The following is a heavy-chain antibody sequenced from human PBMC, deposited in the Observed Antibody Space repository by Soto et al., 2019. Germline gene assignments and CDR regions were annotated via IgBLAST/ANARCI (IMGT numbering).Heavy chain of an antibody. Sequence: ASVKVSCKASGYTFTSYGISWVRQAPGQGLEWMGWISAYNGNTNYAQKLQGRVTMTTDTSTSTAYMELRSLRSDDTAVYYCARNENTTPYYYDSSGYGSLSWFDPWGQGTLVTVSS. CDR2: ISAYNGNT. CDR3: ARNENTTPYYYDSSGYGSLSWFDP. V-gene: IGHV1-18*01. J-gene: IGHJ5*02. D-gene: IGHD3-22*01. CDR1: GYTFTSYG.